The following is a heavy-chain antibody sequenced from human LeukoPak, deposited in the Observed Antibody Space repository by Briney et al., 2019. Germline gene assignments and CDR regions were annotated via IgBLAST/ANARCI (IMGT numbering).Heavy chain of an antibody. V-gene: IGHV3-74*01. CDR1: GSRFSNSW. CDR2: MKTDGTRI. Sequence: GGSLRLSCAASGSRFSNSWMYWVRQGPGKGPVWVSRMKTDGTRIEYADSVKGRFTISRDNAKNTLFLQMSSLRVEDTAVYYCARGADHGGSYYPDWGQGTRVTVSS. D-gene: IGHD3-10*01. J-gene: IGHJ4*02. CDR3: ARGADHGGSYYPD.